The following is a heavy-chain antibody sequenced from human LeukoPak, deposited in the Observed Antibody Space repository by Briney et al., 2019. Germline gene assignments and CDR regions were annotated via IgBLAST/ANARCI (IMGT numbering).Heavy chain of an antibody. CDR3: ARSSSRYYYYFDY. V-gene: IGHV4-31*03. D-gene: IGHD3-22*01. J-gene: IGHJ4*02. CDR1: SGSISSGAYY. CDR2: IYYIGST. Sequence: SQTLSLTCTVSSGSISSGAYYWSWIRQHPGMGLEWIGYIYYIGSTYYNPSLKSRVTISVDTSKNQFSLKLSSVTAADTAMYYCARSSSRYYYYFDYWGQGTLATVSS.